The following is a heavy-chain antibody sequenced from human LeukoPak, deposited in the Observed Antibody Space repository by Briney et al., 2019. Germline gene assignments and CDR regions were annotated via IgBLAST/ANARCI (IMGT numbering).Heavy chain of an antibody. Sequence: ASVKISCKASGYTFTSYDINWVRQATGQGLEWMGWMNPNSGNTGYAQKLQGRVTMTTDTSTSTAYMELRSLGSDDTAVYYCAQMDGLYCSGGSCREGNWFDPWGQGTLVTVSS. D-gene: IGHD2-15*01. CDR1: GYTFTSYD. J-gene: IGHJ5*02. CDR3: AQMDGLYCSGGSCREGNWFDP. V-gene: IGHV1-8*01. CDR2: MNPNSGNT.